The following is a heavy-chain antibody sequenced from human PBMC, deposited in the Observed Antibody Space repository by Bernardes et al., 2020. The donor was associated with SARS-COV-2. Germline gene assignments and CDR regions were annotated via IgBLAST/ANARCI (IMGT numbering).Heavy chain of an antibody. Sequence: SETLSLTCTVSGGSISSYYWSWIRQPPGKGLEWIGYIYYSGSTNYNPSLKSRVTISVDTSKNQFSLKLSSVTAADTAVYYCARETTMVRGVDGWDYGMDVWGQGTTVTVSS. V-gene: IGHV4-59*01. CDR2: IYYSGST. CDR1: GGSISSYY. J-gene: IGHJ6*02. D-gene: IGHD3-10*01. CDR3: ARETTMVRGVDGWDYGMDV.